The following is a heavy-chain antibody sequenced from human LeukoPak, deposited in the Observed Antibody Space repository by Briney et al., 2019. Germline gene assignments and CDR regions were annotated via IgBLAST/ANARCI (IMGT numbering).Heavy chain of an antibody. CDR2: IIPIFGTA. CDR3: ANGRWVPNAFDI. J-gene: IGHJ3*02. CDR1: GGTFSSYA. D-gene: IGHD3-16*01. V-gene: IGHV1-69*13. Sequence: VASVKVSCKASGGTFSSYAISWVRQAPGQGLEWMGGIIPIFGTANYAQKFQGRVTITADESTSTAYMELSSLRSEDTAVYYCANGRWVPNAFDIWGQGTMVTVSS.